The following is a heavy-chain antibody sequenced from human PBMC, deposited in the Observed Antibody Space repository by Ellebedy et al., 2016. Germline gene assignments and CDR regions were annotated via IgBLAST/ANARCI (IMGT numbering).Heavy chain of an antibody. Sequence: ASVKVSCXVSGNTLTELLMHWVRQAPGKGLEWMGTIDPEDGETIYAQKFQGRVTMTEDTSTDTAYMELSSLRSEDTAVYYCAADWSGRRFKADAFDVWGQGTMVTVSS. CDR2: IDPEDGET. D-gene: IGHD3-3*01. CDR1: GNTLTELL. CDR3: AADWSGRRFKADAFDV. J-gene: IGHJ3*01. V-gene: IGHV1-24*01.